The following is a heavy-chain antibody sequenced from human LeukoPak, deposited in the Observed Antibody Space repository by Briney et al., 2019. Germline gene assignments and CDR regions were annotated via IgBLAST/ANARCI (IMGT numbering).Heavy chain of an antibody. CDR3: ATTTRSSSWDY. J-gene: IGHJ4*02. CDR2: VRPDGSET. Sequence: PGGSLRLSCAGSGFSFSNYWMSWVRQAPGKGLEWVANVRPDGSETQYVGSMKGRFTVSRDNSENSLYLRMSSLRAEDTAVYCCATTTRSSSWDYWGQGTLVTVSS. CDR1: GFSFSNYW. V-gene: IGHV3-7*01. D-gene: IGHD2-2*01.